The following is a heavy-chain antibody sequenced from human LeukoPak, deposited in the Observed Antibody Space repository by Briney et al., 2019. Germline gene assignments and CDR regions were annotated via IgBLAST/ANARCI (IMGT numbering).Heavy chain of an antibody. CDR3: ARVGSGSYYANFDY. CDR1: GFTFSSYW. D-gene: IGHD3-10*01. Sequence: GGSLRLSCAASGFTFSSYWMSWVRQAPGKGLEWVANIKQDGSEKYYVDSVKGRFTISRDNAKNSLYLQMNSLRAEDTAVYYCARVGSGSYYANFDYWGQGTLVTVSS. J-gene: IGHJ4*02. CDR2: IKQDGSEK. V-gene: IGHV3-7*01.